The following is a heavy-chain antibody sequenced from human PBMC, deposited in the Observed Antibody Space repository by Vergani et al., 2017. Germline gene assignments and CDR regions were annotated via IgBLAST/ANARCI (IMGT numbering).Heavy chain of an antibody. V-gene: IGHV3-23*04. CDR2: ISGSGGST. CDR1: GFTFSSYG. J-gene: IGHJ4*02. Sequence: EVQLVESGGGVVQPGRSLRLSCAASGFTFSSYGMHWVRQAPGKGLEWVAVISGSGGSTYYADSVKGRFTISRDNSKNTLYLQMNSLRAEDTAVYYCAKDPLYSSSSFVAPSYFDYWGQGTLVTVSS. CDR3: AKDPLYSSSSFVAPSYFDY. D-gene: IGHD6-6*01.